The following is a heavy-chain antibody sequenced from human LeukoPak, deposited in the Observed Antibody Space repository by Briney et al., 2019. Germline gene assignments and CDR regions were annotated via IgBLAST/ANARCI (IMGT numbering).Heavy chain of an antibody. J-gene: IGHJ5*02. CDR3: ARNRYYYGSGNYGVPNWFDP. CDR2: IYYSGST. D-gene: IGHD3-10*01. Sequence: PSETLFLTCTVSGGSISNYYWGWIRQPPGEGLEWIGSIYYSGSTYYKPSLKSRVTISVDTSKNQFSLRLSSVTAADTAVYYCARNRYYYGSGNYGVPNWFDPWGQGTLVTVSS. V-gene: IGHV4-39*01. CDR1: GGSISNYY.